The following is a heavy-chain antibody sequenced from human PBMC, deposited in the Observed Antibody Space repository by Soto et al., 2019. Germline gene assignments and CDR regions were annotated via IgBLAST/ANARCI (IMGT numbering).Heavy chain of an antibody. D-gene: IGHD4-4*01. V-gene: IGHV4-34*01. CDR3: ARGRRRREMATVNWFDP. CDR2: INHSGST. Sequence: PSETLSLTCAVYGGSFSGYYWSWIRQPPGKGLEWIGEINHSGSTNYNPSLKSRVTISVDTSKNQFSLKLSSVTAADTAVYYCARGRRRREMATVNWFDPWGQGTLVTVS. CDR1: GGSFSGYY. J-gene: IGHJ5*02.